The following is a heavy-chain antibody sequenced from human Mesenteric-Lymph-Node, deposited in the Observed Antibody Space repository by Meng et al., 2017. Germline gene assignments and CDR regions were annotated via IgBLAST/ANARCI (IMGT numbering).Heavy chain of an antibody. J-gene: IGHJ4*02. Sequence: SETLSLTCTVSGDSLSSDYWNWIRQPPGKRLEWIGYIHYSGSTNYNPSLKSRVSISVDTARNQFTLRLSSVSAADTAVYYCVRGFYDSSGYSSPFDYWGQETLVTVSS. CDR1: GDSLSSDY. V-gene: IGHV4-59*01. CDR3: VRGFYDSSGYSSPFDY. D-gene: IGHD3-22*01. CDR2: IHYSGST.